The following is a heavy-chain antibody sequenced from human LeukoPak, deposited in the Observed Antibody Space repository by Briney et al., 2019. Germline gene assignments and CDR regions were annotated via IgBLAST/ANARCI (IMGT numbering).Heavy chain of an antibody. D-gene: IGHD1-26*01. V-gene: IGHV1-2*04. J-gene: IGHJ3*01. CDR3: AGGGGSYGDV. CDR1: GYTVTAYY. CDR2: FDPYNSGT. Sequence: GASLKVSCTPSGYTVTAYYMHWVRQAPGHRLEWMGRFDPYNSGTRYAPKFQGSVTMTRDTSVSTDYMELSSLRSDDTAVYYCAGGGGSYGDVWGQGTMVAVSS.